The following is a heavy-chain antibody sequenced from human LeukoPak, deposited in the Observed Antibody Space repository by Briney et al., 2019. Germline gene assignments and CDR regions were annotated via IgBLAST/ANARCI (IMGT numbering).Heavy chain of an antibody. CDR1: GFTFSSYW. CDR3: AKLWLVVVPAATFDY. CDR2: INSDGSST. Sequence: GGSLRLSCAASGFTFSSYWMHWVRQAPGKGLVWVSRINSDGSSTSYADSVKGRFTISRDNAKNTLYLQMNSLRAEDTAVYYCAKLWLVVVPAATFDYWGQGTLVTASS. J-gene: IGHJ4*02. V-gene: IGHV3-74*01. D-gene: IGHD2-2*01.